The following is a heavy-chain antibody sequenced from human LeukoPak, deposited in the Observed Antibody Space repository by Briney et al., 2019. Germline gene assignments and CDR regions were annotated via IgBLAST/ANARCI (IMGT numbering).Heavy chain of an antibody. J-gene: IGHJ4*02. CDR1: GGTFSSYA. CDR2: IIPIFGTA. CDR3: ARTDYYDSSGTLVLGNLFDY. V-gene: IGHV1-69*05. Sequence: ASVKVSCKACGGTFSSYAISWVRQAPGQGLEWMGGIIPIFGTANYAQKFQGRVTITTDESTSTAYMELSSLRSEDTAVYYCARTDYYDSSGTLVLGNLFDYWGQGTLVTVSS. D-gene: IGHD3-22*01.